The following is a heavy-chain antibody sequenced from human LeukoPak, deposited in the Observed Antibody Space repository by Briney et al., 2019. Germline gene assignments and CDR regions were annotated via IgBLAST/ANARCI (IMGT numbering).Heavy chain of an antibody. Sequence: GGALRLSCAASGFTFSDSYMTWIRQAPGKGLELLSYISGSSSDVNYIDSVRGRFTISRDNAKNSLYLHMNSLRAEDTAVYYCARNLEEQWLGYNWFDPWGQGTLVTVSS. CDR2: ISGSSSDV. J-gene: IGHJ5*02. D-gene: IGHD6-19*01. CDR3: ARNLEEQWLGYNWFDP. V-gene: IGHV3-11*04. CDR1: GFTFSDSY.